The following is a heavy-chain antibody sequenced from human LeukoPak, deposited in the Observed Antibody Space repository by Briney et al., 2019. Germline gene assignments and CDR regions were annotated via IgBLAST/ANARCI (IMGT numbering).Heavy chain of an antibody. CDR1: GINFSYAW. D-gene: IGHD3-3*01. CDR2: IKSKTDGGTT. CDR3: AAPMERFPAY. Sequence: PGGSLRLSCAASGINFSYAWMSWVRQAPGKGLEWVGRIKSKTDGGTTDYASPVKGRFTVSRDDSKNTLYLQMNSLRAEDTAVYYCAAPMERFPAYWGQGTLVTVSS. J-gene: IGHJ4*02. V-gene: IGHV3-15*01.